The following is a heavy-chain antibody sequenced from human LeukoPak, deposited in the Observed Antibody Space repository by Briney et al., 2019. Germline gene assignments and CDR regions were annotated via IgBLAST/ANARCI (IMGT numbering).Heavy chain of an antibody. CDR2: ISGSSNTI. D-gene: IGHD5-18*01. V-gene: IGHV3-48*01. CDR3: AKEAQLWLRNFDY. Sequence: PGGSLRLSCAASGFTFSSHSMNWVRQAPGKGLEWVSYISGSSNTIYYADSVKGRFTISRDNSKNTLYLQMNSLRAEDTAVYYCAKEAQLWLRNFDYWGQGTLVTVSS. J-gene: IGHJ4*02. CDR1: GFTFSSHS.